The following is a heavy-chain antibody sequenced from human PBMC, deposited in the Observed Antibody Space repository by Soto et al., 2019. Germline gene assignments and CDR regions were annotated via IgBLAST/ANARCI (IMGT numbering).Heavy chain of an antibody. J-gene: IGHJ4*02. CDR1: SGSISTYS. V-gene: IGHV4-59*01. Sequence: SETLSLTCTVSSGSISTYSWNWIRQPPGKGLEWVGYISDIGTTNYNPSLQSRVTISVDTSKNQFSLKLSSVTAADTAVYYCAREPRQGDRIYYFDYWGPGALVTVS. CDR3: AREPRQGDRIYYFDY. CDR2: ISDIGTT. D-gene: IGHD2-21*02.